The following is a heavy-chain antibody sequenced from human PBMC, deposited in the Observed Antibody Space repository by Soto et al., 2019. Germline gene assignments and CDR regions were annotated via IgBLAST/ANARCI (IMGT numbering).Heavy chain of an antibody. Sequence: SETLSLTCTVSGGSISSYYWSWIRQPPGKGLEWIGYIYYSGSTNYNPSLKSRVTISVDTSKNQFSLKLSSVTAADTAVYYCARDQAAAGIDYWGQGTLVTVS. CDR3: ARDQAAAGIDY. J-gene: IGHJ4*02. V-gene: IGHV4-59*01. CDR2: IYYSGST. D-gene: IGHD6-13*01. CDR1: GGSISSYY.